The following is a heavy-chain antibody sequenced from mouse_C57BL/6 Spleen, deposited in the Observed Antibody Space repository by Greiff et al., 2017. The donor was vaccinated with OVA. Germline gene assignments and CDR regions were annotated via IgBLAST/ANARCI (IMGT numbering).Heavy chain of an antibody. J-gene: IGHJ4*01. V-gene: IGHV1-55*01. Sequence: QVQLQQSGAELVKPGASVKMSCKASGYTFTSYWITWVKQRPGQGLEWIGDIYPGSGSTNYNEKFKSKATLTVDTSSSTAYMQLSSLTSEDSAVYYCASPNYGSSYGYAMDYWGQGTSVTVSS. CDR3: ASPNYGSSYGYAMDY. CDR2: IYPGSGST. D-gene: IGHD1-1*01. CDR1: GYTFTSYW.